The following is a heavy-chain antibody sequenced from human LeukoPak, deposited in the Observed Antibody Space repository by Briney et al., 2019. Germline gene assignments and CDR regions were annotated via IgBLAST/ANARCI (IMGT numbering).Heavy chain of an antibody. J-gene: IGHJ5*02. Sequence: SETLPLTRTVSGGSISSYYWSWIRQPAGKGLEWIGRIYTSGSTNYNPSLKSRVTMSLDTSKNHFSLKLSSVTAADTAVYYCARGPSYGDYGLFDPWGQGTLVTVSS. CDR3: ARGPSYGDYGLFDP. V-gene: IGHV4-4*07. CDR1: GGSISSYY. D-gene: IGHD4-17*01. CDR2: IYTSGST.